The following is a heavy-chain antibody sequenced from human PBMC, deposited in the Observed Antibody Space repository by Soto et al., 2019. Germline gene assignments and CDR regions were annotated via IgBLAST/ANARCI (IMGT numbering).Heavy chain of an antibody. J-gene: IGHJ5*02. Sequence: SETLSLTCTVSGGSISSYYWSWIRQPPGKGLEWIGYIYYSGSTNYNPSLKRRVTKSVDTSKNQFSLKLSSVTAPDTAVYYCARLERDWFDPWGQGTLVTVSS. CDR1: GGSISSYY. CDR2: IYYSGST. V-gene: IGHV4-59*01. CDR3: ARLERDWFDP. D-gene: IGHD1-1*01.